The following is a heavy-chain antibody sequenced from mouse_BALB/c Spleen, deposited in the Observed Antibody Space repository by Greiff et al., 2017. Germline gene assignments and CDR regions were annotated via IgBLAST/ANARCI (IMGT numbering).Heavy chain of an antibody. CDR3: ASAPFYYGSSAWFAY. J-gene: IGHJ3*01. CDR2: ISSGGST. V-gene: IGHV5-6-5*01. D-gene: IGHD1-1*01. Sequence: EVQVVESGGGLVKPGGSLKLSCAASGFTFSSYAMSWVRQTPEKRLEWVASISSGGSTYYPDSVKGRFTISRDNARNILYLQMSSLRSEDTAMYYCASAPFYYGSSAWFAYWGQGTLVTVSA. CDR1: GFTFSSYA.